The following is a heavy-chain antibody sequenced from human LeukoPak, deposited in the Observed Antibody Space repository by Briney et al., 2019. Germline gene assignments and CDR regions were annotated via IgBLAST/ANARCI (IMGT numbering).Heavy chain of an antibody. D-gene: IGHD6-19*01. J-gene: IGHJ6*03. CDR2: INTDGSTT. Sequence: GGSLRLSCVASGFTFSSYWMHWVRQAPGKGLVWVSRINTDGSTTSYADSVKGRFTISRDNAKNTLYLQMNSLRAEDTAVYYCAKGGYSSGWVLNYYYMDVWGKGTTVTISS. V-gene: IGHV3-74*01. CDR3: AKGGYSSGWVLNYYYMDV. CDR1: GFTFSSYW.